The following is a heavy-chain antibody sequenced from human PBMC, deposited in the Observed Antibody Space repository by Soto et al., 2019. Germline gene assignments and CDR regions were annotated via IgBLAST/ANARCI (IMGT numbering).Heavy chain of an antibody. CDR3: TTESRTTVTEVRFEF. Sequence: SLRLSCAASGFTFHNAWINWVRQPPGGGLEWVGRIRSQSDGGSGDYAAPVKGRFVVSRDDSKNMVYLQMNSLKIEDTAVYYCTTESRTTVTEVRFEFWGHGTPVNVAS. CDR2: IRSQSDGGSG. V-gene: IGHV3-15*07. J-gene: IGHJ1*01. CDR1: GFTFHNAW. D-gene: IGHD4-17*01.